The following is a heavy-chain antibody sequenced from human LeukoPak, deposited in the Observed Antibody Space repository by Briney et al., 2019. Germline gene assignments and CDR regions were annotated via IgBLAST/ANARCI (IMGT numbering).Heavy chain of an antibody. Sequence: PSETLSLTCTVSGGSISSYYWSWIRQPAGKGLEWIGRIYTSGSTNYNPSLKSRVTMSVDTSKNQFSLKLSSVTAADTAMYYCARDSYYFGSGSDNTPYNWFDPWGQGTLVTVSS. CDR1: GGSISSYY. CDR3: ARDSYYFGSGSDNTPYNWFDP. J-gene: IGHJ5*02. CDR2: IYTSGST. V-gene: IGHV4-4*07. D-gene: IGHD3-10*01.